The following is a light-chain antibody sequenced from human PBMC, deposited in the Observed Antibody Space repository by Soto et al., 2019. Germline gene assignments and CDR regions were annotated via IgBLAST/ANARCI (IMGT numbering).Light chain of an antibody. J-gene: IGKJ2*01. V-gene: IGKV3-15*01. CDR2: GAT. CDR3: QQYYTYPQT. Sequence: EIVMTQSPATLSVSPGERVTLSCRASESISSNLAWYQQKPGQAPRLLIYGATSRPIDVSARFSGSRSGTEFTLTISCLQSEDFATYFCQQYYTYPQTFGQGTKLEIK. CDR1: ESISSN.